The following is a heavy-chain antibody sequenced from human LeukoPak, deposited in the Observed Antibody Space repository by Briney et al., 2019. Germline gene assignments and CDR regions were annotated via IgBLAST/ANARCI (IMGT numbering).Heavy chain of an antibody. Sequence: SETLSLTCTVSGGSISSYYWSWIRQPPGKGLEWIGYIYYSGSTNCNPSLKSRVTISVDTSKNQFSLKLSSVTAADTAVYYCARGEMATIPNFDYWGQGTLVTVSS. V-gene: IGHV4-59*01. D-gene: IGHD5-12*01. J-gene: IGHJ4*02. CDR2: IYYSGST. CDR1: GGSISSYY. CDR3: ARGEMATIPNFDY.